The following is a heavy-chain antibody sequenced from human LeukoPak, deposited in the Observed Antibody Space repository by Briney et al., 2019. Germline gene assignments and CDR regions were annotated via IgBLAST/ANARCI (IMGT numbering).Heavy chain of an antibody. J-gene: IGHJ4*02. Sequence: PSETLSLTCSVSGGSISSYYWSWIRQPPGKGLEWIGNIYYTGSTYYSPSLKSRVTISAAPSKKQFSLKLSSVTAADTAVYYCARTLLGRLFDYWGQGTLVTVSS. CDR2: IYYTGST. CDR3: ARTLLGRLFDY. V-gene: IGHV4-59*01. CDR1: GGSISSYY. D-gene: IGHD2-8*02.